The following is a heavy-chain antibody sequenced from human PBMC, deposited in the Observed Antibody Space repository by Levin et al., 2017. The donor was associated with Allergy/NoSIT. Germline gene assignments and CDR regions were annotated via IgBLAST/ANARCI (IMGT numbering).Heavy chain of an antibody. V-gene: IGHV4-39*01. J-gene: IGHJ3*01. CDR3: ARHPQTAMATGGAFDV. D-gene: IGHD5-24*01. CDR2: LYYRGST. Sequence: PSETLSLTCTVSGGSITSINYYWAWIRQPPGKGLEWIGSLYYRGSTYYNPSLKSRVTISGDTSKIQFSLKLTSVTAADTAVYYCARHPQTAMATGGAFDVWGQGTLVSVSS. CDR1: GGSITSINYY.